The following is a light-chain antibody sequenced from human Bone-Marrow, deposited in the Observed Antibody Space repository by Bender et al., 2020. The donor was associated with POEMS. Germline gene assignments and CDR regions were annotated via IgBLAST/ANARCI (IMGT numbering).Light chain of an antibody. V-gene: IGLV2-23*02. J-gene: IGLJ2*01. Sequence: QSALTQPASVSGSPGQSITISCTGTSSDVGSYDLVSWYQQHPGKAPKLMIYDVNDRPSGVSNRFSGSKSGNTASLTISGLQAEDEADYYCSSYADSSTPVVFGGGTKLTVL. CDR3: SSYADSSTPVV. CDR2: DVN. CDR1: SSDVGSYDL.